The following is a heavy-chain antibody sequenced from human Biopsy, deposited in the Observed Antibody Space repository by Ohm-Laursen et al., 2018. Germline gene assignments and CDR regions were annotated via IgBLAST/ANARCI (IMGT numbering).Heavy chain of an antibody. D-gene: IGHD5/OR15-5a*01. V-gene: IGHV3-30*18. Sequence: SLRLSCAASGFTFRAYGMHWVRLAPGKGLEWVAVISYDQITKHYADSVRGRFTISRDNSKNTLYLQVNSLRAEDTAVYYCAKDLSVYYYYGIDVWGQGTTVSVSS. CDR1: GFTFRAYG. J-gene: IGHJ6*02. CDR3: AKDLSVYYYYGIDV. CDR2: ISYDQITK.